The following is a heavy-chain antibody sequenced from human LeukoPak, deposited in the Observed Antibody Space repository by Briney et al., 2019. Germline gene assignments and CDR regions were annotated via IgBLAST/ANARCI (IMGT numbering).Heavy chain of an antibody. CDR2: ISGSGGST. V-gene: IGHV3-23*01. J-gene: IGHJ4*02. D-gene: IGHD2/OR15-2a*01. CDR3: AKASSSNGHYFDY. Sequence: GGSLRLSCAASGFTFSNYAMNWVRQAPGKGLEWVSAISGSGGSTYYADSVKGRFTISRDNSKNTLYLQMNSLRAEDTAVYYCAKASSSNGHYFDYWGQGTLVTVSS. CDR1: GFTFSNYA.